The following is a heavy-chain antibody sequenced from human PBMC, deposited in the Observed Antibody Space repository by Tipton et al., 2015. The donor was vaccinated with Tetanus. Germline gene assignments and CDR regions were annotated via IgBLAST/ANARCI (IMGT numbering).Heavy chain of an antibody. J-gene: IGHJ4*02. CDR1: GGSISSGGYY. D-gene: IGHD4-23*01. Sequence: TLSLTCTVSGGSISSGGYYWSWIRQHPGKGLEWIGYIYCSGSTYYNPSLKSRVTISVDTSKNQFSLKLSSVTAADTAVYYCARSPRDDYGGNSQFDYWGQGTLVTVSS. CDR2: IYCSGST. CDR3: ARSPRDDYGGNSQFDY. V-gene: IGHV4-31*03.